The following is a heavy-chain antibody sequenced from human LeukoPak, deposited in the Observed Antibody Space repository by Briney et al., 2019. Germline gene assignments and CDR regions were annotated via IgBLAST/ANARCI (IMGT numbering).Heavy chain of an antibody. CDR3: ARDQLSSWFYY. Sequence: PSETLSLTCTVSGASINSDNHYWSWIRQSPGKGLEWLGYYHSGNTDYSPSLKSRVTMSVDTSKNQFSLKVNSVTAADTAVYYCARDQLSSWFYYWGQGTLVTVSS. D-gene: IGHD6-13*01. J-gene: IGHJ4*02. CDR1: GASINSDNHY. CDR2: YHSGNT. V-gene: IGHV4-30-4*01.